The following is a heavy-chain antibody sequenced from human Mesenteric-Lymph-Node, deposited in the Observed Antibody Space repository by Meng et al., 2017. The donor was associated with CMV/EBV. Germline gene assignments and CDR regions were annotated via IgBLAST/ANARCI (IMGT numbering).Heavy chain of an antibody. D-gene: IGHD6-13*01. Sequence: GGSLRLSCAASGFTFSSYSMNWVRQAPGKGLEWVSSISSSSSYIYYADSVKGRFTISRDNAKNSLYLQMNSLRAEDTAVYYCARCESSSFAFDIWGQGTMVTVSS. CDR3: ARCESSSFAFDI. V-gene: IGHV3-21*01. CDR1: GFTFSSYS. J-gene: IGHJ3*02. CDR2: ISSSSSYI.